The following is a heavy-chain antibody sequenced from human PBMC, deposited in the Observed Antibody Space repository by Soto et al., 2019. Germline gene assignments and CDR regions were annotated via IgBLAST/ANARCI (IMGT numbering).Heavy chain of an antibody. Sequence: GESLKISCKGSGYSFAGYWITWVRQKPGKGLEWMGRIDPSDSQTYYSPSFRGHVTISVTKSITTVFLQWSSLRASDTAMYYCARQIYDSDTGPNFQYQYQSSGPGTPVTVS. CDR2: IDPSDSQT. J-gene: IGHJ5*01. CDR1: GYSFAGYW. V-gene: IGHV5-10-1*01. CDR3: ARQIYDSDTGPNFQYQYQS. D-gene: IGHD3-22*01.